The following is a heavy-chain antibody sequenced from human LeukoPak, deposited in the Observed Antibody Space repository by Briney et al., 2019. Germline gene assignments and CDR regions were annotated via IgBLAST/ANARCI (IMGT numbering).Heavy chain of an antibody. V-gene: IGHV3-66*01. CDR2: IYSGGST. Sequence: GGSLRLSCAASGFTVSSNYMSWVRQAPGKGLEWVSVIYSGGSTYYADSVKGRFTISRDNSKNTLYLRMNSLRAEDTAVYYCARDQVGATIFDYWGQGTLVTVSS. CDR1: GFTVSSNY. J-gene: IGHJ4*02. D-gene: IGHD1-26*01. CDR3: ARDQVGATIFDY.